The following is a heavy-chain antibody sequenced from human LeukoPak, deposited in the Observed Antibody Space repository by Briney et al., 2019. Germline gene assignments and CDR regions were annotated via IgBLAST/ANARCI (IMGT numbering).Heavy chain of an antibody. CDR1: GFTFSNAW. CDR2: IKSKTDGGTT. V-gene: IGHV3-15*01. D-gene: IGHD3-10*01. Sequence: GGSPRLSCAASGFTFSNAWMSWVRQAPGKGLEWVGRIKSKTDGGTTDYAAPVKGRFTISRDDSKNTLYLQMNSLKTEDTAVYYCTTAAYYGSGSYSDWGQGTLVTVSS. CDR3: TTAAYYGSGSYSD. J-gene: IGHJ4*02.